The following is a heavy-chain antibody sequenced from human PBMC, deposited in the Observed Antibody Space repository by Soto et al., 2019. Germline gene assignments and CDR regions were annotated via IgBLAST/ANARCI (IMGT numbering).Heavy chain of an antibody. J-gene: IGHJ4*02. CDR1: GYRLTNYY. Sequence: ASVKVSCKASGYRLTNYYMHWVRQAPGQGLEWMGMINPAGDHTTYAQELLGRVTMSSDTSTGTVYMELSSLRSEDTALYYCARGGHVTVVVAPNDYWGQGTLVTVSS. V-gene: IGHV1-46*04. D-gene: IGHD3-22*01. CDR3: ARGGHVTVVVAPNDY. CDR2: INPAGDHT.